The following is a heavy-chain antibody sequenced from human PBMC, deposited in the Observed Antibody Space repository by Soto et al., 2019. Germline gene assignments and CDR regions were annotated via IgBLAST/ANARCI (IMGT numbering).Heavy chain of an antibody. CDR2: IKQDGSEK. CDR3: ARDPKTWFGELRYYYYGMDV. V-gene: IGHV3-7*03. J-gene: IGHJ6*02. D-gene: IGHD3-10*01. CDR1: GFTFSSYA. Sequence: VQLVESGGGVVQPGRSLRLSCGASGFTFSSYAMHWVRQAPGKGLEWVANIKQDGSEKYYVDSVKGRFTISRDNAKNSLYLQMNSLRAEDTAVYYCARDPKTWFGELRYYYYGMDVWGQGTTVTVSS.